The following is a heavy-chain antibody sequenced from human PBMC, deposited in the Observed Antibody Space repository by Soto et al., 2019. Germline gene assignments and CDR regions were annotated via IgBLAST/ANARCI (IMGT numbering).Heavy chain of an antibody. Sequence: LRLSCAASGFTVSSSYMSWVRQAPGKGLEWVSVIFGGGRTYYADSVKGRFTISRDNSKNTLYLQMNSLRAEDTAVYYCARSQYFDYWGQGTLVTVSS. CDR3: ARSQYFDY. CDR2: IFGGGRT. J-gene: IGHJ4*02. D-gene: IGHD4-4*01. V-gene: IGHV3-66*01. CDR1: GFTVSSSY.